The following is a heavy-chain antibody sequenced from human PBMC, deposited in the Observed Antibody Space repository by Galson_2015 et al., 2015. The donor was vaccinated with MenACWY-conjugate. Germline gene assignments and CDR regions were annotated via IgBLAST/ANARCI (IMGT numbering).Heavy chain of an antibody. J-gene: IGHJ4*02. CDR1: GFTFNSYS. CDR3: ATGGFRPDY. D-gene: IGHD6-6*01. CDR2: ISSSSSTI. Sequence: SLRLSCAASGFTFNSYSMNWVRQAPGKGLEWVSYISSSSSTIYYADSVKGRFTISRDNAKNSLYLQMNSLRAEDTAVYYCATGGFRPDYWGQGTLVTVSS. V-gene: IGHV3-48*04.